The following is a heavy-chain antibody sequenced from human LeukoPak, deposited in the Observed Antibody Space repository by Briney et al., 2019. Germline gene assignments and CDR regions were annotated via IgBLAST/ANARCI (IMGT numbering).Heavy chain of an antibody. CDR3: ARACSSTSCSYDAFDI. J-gene: IGHJ3*02. V-gene: IGHV3-48*01. Sequence: GGSLRLSCAASGFTFSSYSMNWVRQAPGKGLEWISYISGSSYTIYYADSEKGRFTIFRDNAKNSLYLQMNSLRAEDTAVYYCARACSSTSCSYDAFDIWGQGTMVTVSS. CDR1: GFTFSSYS. CDR2: ISGSSYTI. D-gene: IGHD2-2*01.